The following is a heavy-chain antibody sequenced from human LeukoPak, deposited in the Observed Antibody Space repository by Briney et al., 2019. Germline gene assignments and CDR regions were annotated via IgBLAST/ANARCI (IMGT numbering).Heavy chain of an antibody. CDR2: INHSGST. CDR3: ARGSVVVPAKSRGMDV. V-gene: IGHV4-34*01. D-gene: IGHD2-2*01. J-gene: IGHJ6*04. CDR1: GGSFSGYY. Sequence: PSETLSLTCAVYGGSFSGYYWSWIRQPPGKGLEWIGEINHSGSTNYNPPLKSRVTISVDTSKNQFSLKLSSVTAADTAVYYCARGSVVVPAKSRGMDVWGKGTTVTVSS.